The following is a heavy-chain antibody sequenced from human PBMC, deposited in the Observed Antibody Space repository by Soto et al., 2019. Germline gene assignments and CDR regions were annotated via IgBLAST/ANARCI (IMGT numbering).Heavy chain of an antibody. CDR1: GDSVSSGRYF. Sequence: LTCSVSGDSVSSGRYFWSWIRQSPVKGLEWVGYVYNSGSTNYNPSLKSRVTISEDTSKSQFSLKVNSMTAADTAVYYCARYRREAVAGYTLDNWGQGSLVTVSS. V-gene: IGHV4-61*01. J-gene: IGHJ4*02. CDR2: VYNSGST. CDR3: ARYRREAVAGYTLDN. D-gene: IGHD6-13*01.